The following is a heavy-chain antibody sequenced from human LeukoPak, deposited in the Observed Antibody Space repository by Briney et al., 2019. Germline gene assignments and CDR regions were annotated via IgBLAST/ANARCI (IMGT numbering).Heavy chain of an antibody. V-gene: IGHV1-69*13. CDR3: ARDVSYGSAPNWFDP. J-gene: IGHJ5*02. CDR1: GGTFSSYA. CDR2: IIPIFGTA. D-gene: IGHD3-10*01. Sequence: SVKVSCKASGGTFSSYAISWVRQAPGQGLEWMGRIIPIFGTANYAQKFQGRVAITADESTSTAYMELSSLRSEDTAVYYCARDVSYGSAPNWFDPWGQGTLVTVSS.